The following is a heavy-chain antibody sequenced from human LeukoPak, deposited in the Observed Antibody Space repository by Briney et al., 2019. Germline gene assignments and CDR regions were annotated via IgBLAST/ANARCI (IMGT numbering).Heavy chain of an antibody. Sequence: PGGSLRLSCAASGFTFDDYAMHWVRQAPGKGLEWVSGISWNSGSIGYADSVKGRFTISRDNAKNSLYLQMNSLRAEDTALYYCAKGDPQRKLPWFGGGYFDYWGQGTLVTVSS. CDR3: AKGDPQRKLPWFGGGYFDY. V-gene: IGHV3-9*01. CDR2: ISWNSGSI. CDR1: GFTFDDYA. D-gene: IGHD3-10*01. J-gene: IGHJ4*02.